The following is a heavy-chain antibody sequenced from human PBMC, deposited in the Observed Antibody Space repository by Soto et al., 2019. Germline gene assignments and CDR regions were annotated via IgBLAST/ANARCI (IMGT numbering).Heavy chain of an antibody. CDR3: VRVGRLGGY. Sequence: EVQLVESGGGLVQPGGSLRLSCTASGFTFSSYWMSWVRQAPGKGLGWVANIKEDGSGKYYVDSVKGRFSISRDNARNSLYLQMNSLRVEDTAVYYSVRVGRLGGYWGQGALVTVSS. J-gene: IGHJ4*02. D-gene: IGHD3-16*01. CDR2: IKEDGSGK. CDR1: GFTFSSYW. V-gene: IGHV3-7*03.